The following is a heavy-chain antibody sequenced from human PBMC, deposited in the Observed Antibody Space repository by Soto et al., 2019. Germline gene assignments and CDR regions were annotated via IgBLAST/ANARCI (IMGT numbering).Heavy chain of an antibody. CDR1: GFTFDDYA. D-gene: IGHD3-22*01. J-gene: IGHJ4*02. CDR2: ISWNSGSI. CDR3: AKDIGAHSSGSSNYFDY. Sequence: EVQLVESGGGLVQPGRSLRLSCAASGFTFDDYAMHWVRQAPGKGLEWVSGISWNSGSIGYADSVKGRFTISRDNAKNSLYLQMNSLRAEDTALYYCAKDIGAHSSGSSNYFDYWGQGTLVTVSS. V-gene: IGHV3-9*01.